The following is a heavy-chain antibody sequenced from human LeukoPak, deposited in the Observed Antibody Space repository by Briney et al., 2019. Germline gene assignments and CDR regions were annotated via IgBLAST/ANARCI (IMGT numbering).Heavy chain of an antibody. CDR2: IHYTGST. V-gene: IGHV4-59*01. CDR1: GASISSYY. D-gene: IGHD4-17*01. J-gene: IGHJ4*02. CDR3: AGGPAVTTNDY. Sequence: WETLSLTCTVSGASISSYYWTWIRQTPGKGLEWIGYIHYTGSTNYNPSLKSRVTIPVGTSKGQFSLDLTSVTAADTAVYYCAGGPAVTTNDYWGQGTLVTDFS.